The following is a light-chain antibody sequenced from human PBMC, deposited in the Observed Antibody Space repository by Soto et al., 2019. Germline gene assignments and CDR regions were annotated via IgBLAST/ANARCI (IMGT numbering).Light chain of an antibody. Sequence: APTRAPAAAGPPGQSVGCSCCRANSYVGVYNSVSWSQQQPAQAPKLMIYAVSKRPSGVPDRFSGSKSGNTASLTVSGLQAEDEADYYCSSYAGTHSVFGTGTKVTVL. CDR2: AVS. V-gene: IGLV2-8*01. CDR3: SSYAGTHSV. J-gene: IGLJ1*01. CDR1: NSYVGVYNS.